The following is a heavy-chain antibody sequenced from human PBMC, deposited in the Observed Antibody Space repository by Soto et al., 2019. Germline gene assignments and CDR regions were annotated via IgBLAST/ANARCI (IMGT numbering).Heavy chain of an antibody. J-gene: IGHJ4*02. V-gene: IGHV4-30-2*01. D-gene: IGHD4-17*01. Sequence: KPSETLSLTCAVSGGSISSGGYSWSWIRQPPGKGLEWIGYIYHSGSTYYNPSLKSQVTISVDRSKNQFSLKLSSVTAADTAVYYCARDVYGRGYFDYWAQGTLVTVSS. CDR1: GGSISSGGYS. CDR3: ARDVYGRGYFDY. CDR2: IYHSGST.